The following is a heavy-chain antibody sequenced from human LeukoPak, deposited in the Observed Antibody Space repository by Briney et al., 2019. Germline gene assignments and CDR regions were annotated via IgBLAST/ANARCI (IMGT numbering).Heavy chain of an antibody. Sequence: GASVKVSCKASGGTFSTSTIDWVRQAPGQGLEWMGGITPIFGTANYAQNFQGRVTITRDESTSTAYMELSSLRSEDTAVYYCASNDVLTGYYLWGQGTLVTVSS. J-gene: IGHJ4*02. CDR1: GGTFSTST. CDR3: ASNDVLTGYYL. V-gene: IGHV1-69*05. CDR2: ITPIFGTA. D-gene: IGHD3-9*01.